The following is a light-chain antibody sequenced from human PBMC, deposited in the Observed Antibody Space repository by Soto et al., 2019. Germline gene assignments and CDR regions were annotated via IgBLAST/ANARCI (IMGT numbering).Light chain of an antibody. Sequence: DIQMTQSPSSVSASVGDGVPITCQASQGISRSLAWYQQVPGKAPKLLIYGASSLQSGVPSRFSGSGFGTDFTLSISSLQPEDFAVYYCQQADTFPITFGQGTRLEIK. CDR2: GAS. CDR3: QQADTFPIT. V-gene: IGKV1D-12*01. J-gene: IGKJ5*01. CDR1: QGISRS.